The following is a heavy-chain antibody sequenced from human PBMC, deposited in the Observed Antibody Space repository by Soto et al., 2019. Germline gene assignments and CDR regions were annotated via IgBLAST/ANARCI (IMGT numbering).Heavy chain of an antibody. D-gene: IGHD3-3*01. V-gene: IGHV3-30-3*01. CDR3: ARDPSGQYYDFWSGYSTDY. Sequence: QVQLVESGGGVVQPGRSLRLSCAASGFTFSSYAMQWVRQAPGKGLEWVAVISYDGSNKYYADSVKGRFTISRDNSKNTLYLQMNSLRAEDTAVYYCARDPSGQYYDFWSGYSTDYWGQGTLVTVSS. CDR2: ISYDGSNK. J-gene: IGHJ4*02. CDR1: GFTFSSYA.